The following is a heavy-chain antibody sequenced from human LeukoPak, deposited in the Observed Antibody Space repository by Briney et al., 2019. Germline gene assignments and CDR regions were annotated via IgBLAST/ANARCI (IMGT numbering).Heavy chain of an antibody. V-gene: IGHV3-23*01. CDR1: GFTFSSYW. Sequence: LPGGSLRLSCAASGFTFSSYWMHWVRQAPGKGLEWVSAVSNRGGTTYYADSVKGRFTISRDNSKNTLYLQMNSLRAEDTAVYYCAKDRDPYDYGSGSYYNGVFDYWGQGTLVTVSS. D-gene: IGHD3-10*01. CDR3: AKDRDPYDYGSGSYYNGVFDY. J-gene: IGHJ4*02. CDR2: VSNRGGTT.